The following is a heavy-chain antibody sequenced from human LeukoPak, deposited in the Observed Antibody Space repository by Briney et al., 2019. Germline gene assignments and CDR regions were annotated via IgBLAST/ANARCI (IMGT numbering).Heavy chain of an antibody. J-gene: IGHJ4*02. Sequence: SGGSLRLSCAASGFTFSSYWMHWVRQAPGKGLVWVSRINTDGSSTSYADSVKGRFTIPRDNAKNTLYLQMNSLRAEDTAVYYCAREALRWELPIPDFDYWGQGTLVTVSS. V-gene: IGHV3-74*01. CDR1: GFTFSSYW. CDR2: INTDGSST. D-gene: IGHD1-26*01. CDR3: AREALRWELPIPDFDY.